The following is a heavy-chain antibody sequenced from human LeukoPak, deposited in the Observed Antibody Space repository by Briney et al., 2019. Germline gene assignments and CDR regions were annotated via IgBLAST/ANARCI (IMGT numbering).Heavy chain of an antibody. CDR3: ARGVYGIVGATGGTVDY. J-gene: IGHJ4*02. Sequence: SGGSLRLSCAASGFTFSSYSINWVRQAPGKGLEWVSYISSGYPTIYYADSVKGRFTISRDNAKNSLYLQMNSLRAEDTAMYYCARGVYGIVGATGGTVDYWGQGTLVTVSS. CDR2: ISSGYPTI. CDR1: GFTFSSYS. D-gene: IGHD1-26*01. V-gene: IGHV3-48*01.